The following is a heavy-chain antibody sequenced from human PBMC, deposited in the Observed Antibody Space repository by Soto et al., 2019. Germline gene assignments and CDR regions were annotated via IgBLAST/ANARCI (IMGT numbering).Heavy chain of an antibody. CDR1: GGSFSGYY. D-gene: IGHD5-12*01. CDR2: INHSGST. Sequence: SETLSLGCAVCGGSFSGYYWSWIRQPPGKGLEWIGEINHSGSTNYNPSLKSRVTISVDTSKNQFSLKLSSVTAADTAVYYCAGVGGSYYYYYYMDVWGKGTTVTVSS. CDR3: AGVGGSYYYYYYMDV. V-gene: IGHV4-34*01. J-gene: IGHJ6*03.